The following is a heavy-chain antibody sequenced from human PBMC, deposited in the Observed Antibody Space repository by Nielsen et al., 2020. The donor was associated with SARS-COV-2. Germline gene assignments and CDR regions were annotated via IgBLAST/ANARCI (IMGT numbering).Heavy chain of an antibody. CDR2: ISSSSSYI. Sequence: GGSLRLSCAASGFTFSSYSMNWVRQAPGKGLEWVSSISSSSSYIYYADSVKGRFTISRDNAKNSLYLQMNSLRAEDTAVYYCARGSGSYSYYYGMDVWGQGTTVTVSS. D-gene: IGHD1-26*01. CDR3: ARGSGSYSYYYGMDV. CDR1: GFTFSSYS. V-gene: IGHV3-21*01. J-gene: IGHJ6*02.